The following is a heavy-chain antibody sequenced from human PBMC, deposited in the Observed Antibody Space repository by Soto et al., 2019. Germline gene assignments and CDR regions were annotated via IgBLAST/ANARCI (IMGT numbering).Heavy chain of an antibody. CDR1: GGSFSGYY. J-gene: IGHJ6*03. D-gene: IGHD3-10*01. V-gene: IGHV4-34*01. CDR3: ARGDGSGSYYDYYYMDV. CDR2: INHSGST. Sequence: SETLSLTCAVYGGSFSGYYWSWIRQPPGKGLEWIGEINHSGSTNYNPSLKSRVTISVDTSKNQFFLKLSSVTAADTAVYYGARGDGSGSYYDYYYMDVWGKGTTVTVSS.